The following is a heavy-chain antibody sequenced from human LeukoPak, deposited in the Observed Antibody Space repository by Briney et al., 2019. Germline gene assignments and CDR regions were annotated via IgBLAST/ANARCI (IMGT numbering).Heavy chain of an antibody. V-gene: IGHV3-48*03. CDR2: ISSSGDTI. J-gene: IGHJ6*03. D-gene: IGHD2-2*01. CDR1: GFTFSSYE. Sequence: PGGSLRLSCAASGFTFSSYEMNWVRQAPGKGLEWVSYISSSGDTIYYADSVKGRFTISRDNAKNSLYLQMNSLRVEDTALYYCASVAVSDPAARTRHFYYMDVWGKGTTVTVSS. CDR3: ASVAVSDPAARTRHFYYMDV.